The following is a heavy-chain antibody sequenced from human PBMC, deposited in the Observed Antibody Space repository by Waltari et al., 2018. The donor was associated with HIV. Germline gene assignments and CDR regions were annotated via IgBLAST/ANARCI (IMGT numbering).Heavy chain of an antibody. CDR1: GFTLSFSW. D-gene: IGHD3-10*01. J-gene: IGHJ4*02. V-gene: IGHV3-7*01. CDR2: INQAGTER. CDR3: ATTHGSGDYDNDFDY. Sequence: EVQLVESGGGWVQPGGSLTLTCEASGFTLSFSWLSWVRQAPGKVLEGGANINQAGTERHYVDSVRGRFTISRDNDKTSLFLQMNSLSVEDTAVYYCATTHGSGDYDNDFDYWGQGTLV.